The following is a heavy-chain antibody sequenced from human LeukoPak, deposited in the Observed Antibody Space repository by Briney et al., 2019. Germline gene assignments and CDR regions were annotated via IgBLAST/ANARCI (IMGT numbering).Heavy chain of an antibody. CDR3: ARDLGSYGYNIWFDP. V-gene: IGHV1-2*02. D-gene: IGHD5-24*01. CDR2: INPNSGGT. J-gene: IGHJ5*02. CDR1: GYTFTGYY. Sequence: ASVKVSCKASGYTFTGYYMHWVRQAPGQGLEWMGWINPNSGGTNYAQEFQGRVTMTRDTSISTAYMELSRLRSDDTAVYYCARDLGSYGYNIWFDPWGQGTLVTVSS.